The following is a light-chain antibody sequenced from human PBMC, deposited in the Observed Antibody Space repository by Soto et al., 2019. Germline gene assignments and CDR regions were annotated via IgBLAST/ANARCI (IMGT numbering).Light chain of an antibody. Sequence: QSVLTQPASVSGSLGQSITISCTGTSSDVGGSNYVSWYQQHPGKDPKVVIFEVTKRPSGVSSRFSGSKSGNTASLTVSGLQAEDEGDYYCSSYTSSRTVLFGGGTKLTVL. CDR3: SSYTSSRTVL. J-gene: IGLJ2*01. CDR2: EVT. CDR1: SSDVGGSNY. V-gene: IGLV2-14*01.